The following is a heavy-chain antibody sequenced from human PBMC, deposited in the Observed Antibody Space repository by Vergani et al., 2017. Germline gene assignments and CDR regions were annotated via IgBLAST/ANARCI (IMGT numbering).Heavy chain of an antibody. CDR2: IYYIGST. D-gene: IGHD3-10*01. J-gene: IGHJ4*02. CDR1: GGSISSYY. V-gene: IGHV4-59*01. CDR3: AREGRRLFGRPSGYFDY. Sequence: QVQLQESGPGLVKPSETLSLTCTVSGGSISSYYWSWIRQPPGKGLEWIGYIYYIGSTNYNPSLKSRVTISVDTSKNQFSLKLSSVTAADTAVYYCAREGRRLFGRPSGYFDYWGRGTLVTVSS.